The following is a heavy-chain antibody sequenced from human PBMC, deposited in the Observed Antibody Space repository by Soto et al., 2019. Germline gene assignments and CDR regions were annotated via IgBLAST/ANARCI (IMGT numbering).Heavy chain of an antibody. CDR3: AKDRAAVTGAYYYFAMDV. D-gene: IGHD6-19*01. CDR1: GFTVDDYT. V-gene: IGHV3-43*01. CDR2: VSWDGGAT. Sequence: GGSLRLSCAASGFTVDDYTRNWVRQTPGKGLEWVSLVSWDGGATYYADSVKGRFIISRDNNKNSLYLQMSGLRTEDTALYFCAKDRAAVTGAYYYFAMDVWGQGTTVTVYS. J-gene: IGHJ6*02.